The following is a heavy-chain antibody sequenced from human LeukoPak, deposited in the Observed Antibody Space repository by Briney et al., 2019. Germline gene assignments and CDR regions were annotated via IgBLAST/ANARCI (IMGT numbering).Heavy chain of an antibody. CDR3: ARDVDLLMDV. CDR2: ISTFRHNT. CDR1: GYTFTSKG. Sequence: ASVKVSCKASGYTFTSKGLSWVRQVPGQRLGWKGWISTFRHNTDYAQNFQGRLTLTTDTFTSTAYMELRSLRSDDTALYYCARDVDLLMDVWGQGTTVSVSS. D-gene: IGHD3-9*01. V-gene: IGHV1-18*01. J-gene: IGHJ6*02.